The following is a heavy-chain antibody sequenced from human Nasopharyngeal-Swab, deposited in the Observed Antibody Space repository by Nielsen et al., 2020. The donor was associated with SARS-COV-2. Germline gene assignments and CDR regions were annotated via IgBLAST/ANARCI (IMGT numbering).Heavy chain of an antibody. J-gene: IGHJ5*02. CDR3: ARWSSWYNWLDP. CDR2: IYYSGTT. Sequence: SETLSLTCAVSGDSISTGRYSWDWIRQPPGKGLEWIGSIYYSGTTYYNPPLKSRVTISVDTSKNPFSLKLNSATAADTAVYYCARWSSWYNWLDPWGQGTQVIVSS. V-gene: IGHV4-39*01. CDR1: GDSISTGRYS. D-gene: IGHD6-13*01.